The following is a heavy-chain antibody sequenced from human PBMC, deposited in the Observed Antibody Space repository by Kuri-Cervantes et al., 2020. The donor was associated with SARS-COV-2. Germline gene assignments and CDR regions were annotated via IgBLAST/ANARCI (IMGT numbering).Heavy chain of an antibody. J-gene: IGHJ5*02. CDR1: GFTFSSYA. CDR2: ISSNGGST. V-gene: IGHV3-64*01. CDR3: ATGPPYCSSTSCSRWFDP. D-gene: IGHD2-2*01. Sequence: LSLTCAASGFTFSSYAMHWVRQAPGKGLEYVSDISSNGGSTYYANSVKGRFTISRDNSKNTLYLQMGSLRAEDMAVYYCATGPPYCSSTSCSRWFDPWGQGTLVTVSS.